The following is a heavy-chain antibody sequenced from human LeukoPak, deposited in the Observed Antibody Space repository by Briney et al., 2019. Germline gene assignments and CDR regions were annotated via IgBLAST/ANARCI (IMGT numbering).Heavy chain of an antibody. CDR3: ARDRYCSGGSCYSGGRGY. CDR2: ISYDGSNK. D-gene: IGHD2-15*01. CDR1: GFTFSSYA. V-gene: IGHV3-30-3*01. J-gene: IGHJ4*02. Sequence: GRSLRLSCAASGFTFSSYAMHWVRQAPGKGLEWVAVISYDGSNKYYADSVKGRFTISRDNSKNTLYLQINSLRAEDTAVYYCARDRYCSGGSCYSGGRGYWGQGTLVTVSS.